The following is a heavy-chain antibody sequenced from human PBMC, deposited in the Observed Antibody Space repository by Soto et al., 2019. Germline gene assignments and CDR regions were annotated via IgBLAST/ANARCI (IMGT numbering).Heavy chain of an antibody. J-gene: IGHJ4*02. CDR2: INAGNGNT. Sequence: ASVKVSCKASGYTFITYAMHWVRQAPGQRLEWMGWINAGNGNTKYSQRFQGRVSITRDTSASTAYMELSSLRSDDTAVYYCARGIIVGGWYPYYFDYWGQGTLVTVSS. V-gene: IGHV1-3*01. D-gene: IGHD6-19*01. CDR1: GYTFITYA. CDR3: ARGIIVGGWYPYYFDY.